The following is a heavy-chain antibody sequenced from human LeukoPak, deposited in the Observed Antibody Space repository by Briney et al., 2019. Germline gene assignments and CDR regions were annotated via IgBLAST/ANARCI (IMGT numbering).Heavy chain of an antibody. V-gene: IGHV4-59*08. Sequence: SETLSLTCTVSGGSISSYYWSWIRQPPGKGLEWIGYIYYSGSTNYNPSLKSRVTISVDTSKNQFSLKLSFVTAADTAVYYCARLRYDSSDYLIDYWGQGTLVTVSS. D-gene: IGHD3-22*01. CDR2: IYYSGST. J-gene: IGHJ4*02. CDR1: GGSISSYY. CDR3: ARLRYDSSDYLIDY.